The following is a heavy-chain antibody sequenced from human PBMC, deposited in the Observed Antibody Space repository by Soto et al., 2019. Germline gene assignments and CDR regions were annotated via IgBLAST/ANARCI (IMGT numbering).Heavy chain of an antibody. CDR3: AKEGDSADKDLEH. V-gene: IGHV3-43*01. CDR2: ISWDGGVA. CDR1: GFPFEDNT. Sequence: SLRLSCAASGFPFEDNTMHWVRQAPGRGLEWVSLISWDGGVAYYADSVKGRFSISRDNNNYTLYLQMNSLRTEDTAFYFCAKEGDSADKDLEHWGQGTLVTVSS. D-gene: IGHD6-25*01. J-gene: IGHJ1*01.